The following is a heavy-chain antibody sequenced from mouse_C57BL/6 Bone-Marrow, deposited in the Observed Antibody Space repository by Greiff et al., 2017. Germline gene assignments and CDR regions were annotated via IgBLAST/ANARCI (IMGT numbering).Heavy chain of an antibody. CDR2: ISSGGDYI. J-gene: IGHJ4*01. D-gene: IGHD2-3*01. CDR3: TRDHGVGYWYAMDY. V-gene: IGHV5-9-1*02. CDR1: GFTFSSYA. Sequence: EVHLVESGEGLVKPGGSLKLSCAASGFTFSSYAMSWVRQTPEKRLEWVAYISSGGDYIYYADTVKGRFTISRANARNTLYLQLSSLKSEYTAMYYCTRDHGVGYWYAMDYWGQGTSVTVSS.